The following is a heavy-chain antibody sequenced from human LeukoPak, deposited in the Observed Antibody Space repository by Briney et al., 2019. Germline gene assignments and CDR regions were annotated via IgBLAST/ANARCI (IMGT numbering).Heavy chain of an antibody. CDR1: GXSFSNYC. J-gene: IGHJ4*02. CDR3: ARGGSYRYGSSDY. V-gene: IGHV5-51*01. Sequence: GESLKISFKGSGXSFSNYCIGWVRQMPGKGLEWMGIIHPGDSGTRYSPSFQGQVTMSVDESITTAYLQWNSLRASDSAIYYCARGGSYRYGSSDYWGQGTLVTVSS. D-gene: IGHD5-18*01. CDR2: IHPGDSGT.